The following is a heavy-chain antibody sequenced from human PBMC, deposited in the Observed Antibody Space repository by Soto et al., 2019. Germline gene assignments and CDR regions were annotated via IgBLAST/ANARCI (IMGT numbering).Heavy chain of an antibody. CDR3: ARDGVNYCSSTSCLNWFDP. D-gene: IGHD2-2*01. Sequence: SETLSLTCTVSGGSISSGAYSWSWIRQPPGKGLEWIGYIYHSGSTYYIPSLRSRVTISMDRTKNQFSLHLNSMTAGDTAVYYCARDGVNYCSSTSCLNWFDPWGQGTLV. CDR1: GGSISSGAYS. J-gene: IGHJ5*02. V-gene: IGHV4-30-2*01. CDR2: IYHSGST.